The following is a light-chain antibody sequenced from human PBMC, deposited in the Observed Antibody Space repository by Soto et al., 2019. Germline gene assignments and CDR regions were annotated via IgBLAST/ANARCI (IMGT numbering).Light chain of an antibody. CDR3: LQDYDYPRT. CDR2: DAS. Sequence: EVVLTQSPATLSLSPGERATLSCRASESIGKFLAWYRQIPGQAPRLLIYDASNRATGIPDRFSGRGSGTDFTLTISSLQPEDFATYYCLQDYDYPRTFGQGTKVDI. CDR1: ESIGKF. V-gene: IGKV3-11*01. J-gene: IGKJ1*01.